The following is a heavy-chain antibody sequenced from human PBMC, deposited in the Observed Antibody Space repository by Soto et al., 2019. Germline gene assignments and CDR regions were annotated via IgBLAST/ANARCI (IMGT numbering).Heavy chain of an antibody. CDR3: AREESSSWFTYSCYGLDG. CDR2: IWYDGSNK. CDR1: GFTFGSYG. J-gene: IGHJ6*02. Sequence: GWSLRLSCAASGFTFGSYGMHWVRQAPGKGLEWVAVIWYDGSNKYYADSVKGRFTISRDNSKNTLYLQMNRLRAEDTAVYYCAREESSSWFTYSCYGLDGCGQGTRVTVSS. V-gene: IGHV3-33*01. D-gene: IGHD6-13*01.